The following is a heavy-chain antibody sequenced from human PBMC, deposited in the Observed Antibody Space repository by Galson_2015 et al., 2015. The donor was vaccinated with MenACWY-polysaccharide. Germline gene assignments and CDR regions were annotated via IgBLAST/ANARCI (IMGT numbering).Heavy chain of an antibody. CDR2: IGTNTGSP. CDR1: GYTFSSHS. J-gene: IGHJ3*02. CDR3: ARAITMMGGDAFDI. D-gene: IGHD3-22*01. V-gene: IGHV7-4-1*02. Sequence: SVKVSCKASGYTFSSHSINWMRQAPGQGLEWMGWIGTNTGSPTYAQGFTGHFVFSVDTSVSTAYLQISSLKAEDTAVYYCARAITMMGGDAFDIWGQGTMVTVS.